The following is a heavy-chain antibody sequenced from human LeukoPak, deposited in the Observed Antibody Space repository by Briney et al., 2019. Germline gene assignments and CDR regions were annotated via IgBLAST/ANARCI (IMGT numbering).Heavy chain of an antibody. CDR2: ISWNSGSI. V-gene: IGHV3-9*01. Sequence: GRSLRLSCAASGFTFDDYAMHWVRQAPGKGLEWVSGISWNSGSIGYADSVKGRFTISRDNAKNSLYLQMNSLRAEDTALYYCEKDRNSGSTPYNYFDNGGKEPLVTVSS. J-gene: IGHJ4*02. D-gene: IGHD1-26*01. CDR3: EKDRNSGSTPYNYFDN. CDR1: GFTFDDYA.